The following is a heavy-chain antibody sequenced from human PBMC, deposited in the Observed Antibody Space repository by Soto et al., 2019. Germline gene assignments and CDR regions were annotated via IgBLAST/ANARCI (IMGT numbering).Heavy chain of an antibody. D-gene: IGHD3-10*01. J-gene: IGHJ3*01. Sequence: QVQLQESGPGLVKPSETLSLTCTVSGGSISSYYWSWIRQPPGKGLEWIWYIYYSGSTNYNPSLKSRVTISVDTSKNPFSLKLTSVTAADTAVYYCARRYGSAFDFWGQGTMVTVSS. CDR3: ARRYGSAFDF. V-gene: IGHV4-59*01. CDR2: IYYSGST. CDR1: GGSISSYY.